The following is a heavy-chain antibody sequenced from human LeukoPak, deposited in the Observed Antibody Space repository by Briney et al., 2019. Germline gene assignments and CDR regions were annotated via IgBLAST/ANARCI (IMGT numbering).Heavy chain of an antibody. J-gene: IGHJ4*02. Sequence: PGGSLRLSCAASGFTFSSYAMSLVRQAPGKGLEWVSAISGSGGSTYYADSVKGRFTISRDNSKNTLYLQMNSLRAEDTAVYYCAKASGGYSYGPHDYWGQGTLVTVSS. V-gene: IGHV3-23*01. D-gene: IGHD5-18*01. CDR1: GFTFSSYA. CDR3: AKASGGYSYGPHDY. CDR2: ISGSGGST.